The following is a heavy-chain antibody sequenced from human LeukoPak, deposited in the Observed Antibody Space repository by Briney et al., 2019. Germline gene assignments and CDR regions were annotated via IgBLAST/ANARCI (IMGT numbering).Heavy chain of an antibody. CDR3: ARGKGYCSSTSCPDPSYYYYMDV. CDR2: INPSGGST. V-gene: IGHV1-46*01. CDR1: GYTFTSYY. Sequence: ASVKVSCKASGYTFTSYYTHWVRQAPGQGLEWMGIINPSGGSTSYAQKFQGRVTMARDMSTSTVYMELSSLRSEDTAVYYCARGKGYCSSTSCPDPSYYYYMDVWGKGTTVTVSS. D-gene: IGHD2-2*01. J-gene: IGHJ6*03.